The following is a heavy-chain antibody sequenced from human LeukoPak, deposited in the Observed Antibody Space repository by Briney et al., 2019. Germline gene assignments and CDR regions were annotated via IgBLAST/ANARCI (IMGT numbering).Heavy chain of an antibody. V-gene: IGHV3-53*05. CDR3: AKITIFAVGIDY. J-gene: IGHJ4*02. D-gene: IGHD3-3*01. CDR1: GFTVSSNY. Sequence: GGSLRLSCAASGFTVSSNYMSWVRQAPGKGLEWVSVIYSGGSTYYADSVKGRFTISRDNSKNTLYLQMNSLRPEDTAVYYCAKITIFAVGIDYWGQGTLVTVSS. CDR2: IYSGGST.